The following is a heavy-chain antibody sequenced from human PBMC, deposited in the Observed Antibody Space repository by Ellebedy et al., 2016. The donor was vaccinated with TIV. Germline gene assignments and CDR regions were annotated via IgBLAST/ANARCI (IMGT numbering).Heavy chain of an antibody. V-gene: IGHV3-30-3*01. CDR3: AAAAGAGDDAFDI. D-gene: IGHD6-13*01. CDR1: GFTFSNYA. CDR2: ISYDGTNK. Sequence: GESLKISXAASGFTFSNYALHWVRQAPGKGLEWVALISYDGTNKYYADSVKGRFTISRDNSKSTLYLQMNSLRAEDTAVYYCAAAAGAGDDAFDIWGQGKIVTVSS. J-gene: IGHJ3*02.